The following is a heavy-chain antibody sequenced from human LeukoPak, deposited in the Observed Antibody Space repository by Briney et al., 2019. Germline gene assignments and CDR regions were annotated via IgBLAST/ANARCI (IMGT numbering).Heavy chain of an antibody. Sequence: SVKVSCKASGGTISSYAINWVRQAPGQGLEWMGGIIPIFGTANYAQKFQGRVTITADESTSTAYMELSSLRSEDTAVYYCARAYGSGSVADDYWGQGTLVTVSS. CDR2: IIPIFGTA. V-gene: IGHV1-69*13. CDR1: GGTISSYA. J-gene: IGHJ4*02. CDR3: ARAYGSGSVADDY. D-gene: IGHD3-10*01.